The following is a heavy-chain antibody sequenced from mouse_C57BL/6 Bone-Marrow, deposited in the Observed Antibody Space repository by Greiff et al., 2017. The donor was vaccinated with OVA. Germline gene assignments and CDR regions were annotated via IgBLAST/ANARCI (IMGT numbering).Heavy chain of an antibody. CDR2: ISSSGST. J-gene: IGHJ2*01. Sequence: EVKLVESGPALVKPSQTVSLTCTVTGYSITNGNHWWNWIRQVSGSKLEWIGYISSSGSTDSNPSLKSRISITRDTSKNQLSLHLNSVTTEDIPTYNCARGNWDFDYWGKGTPLTVSS. V-gene: IGHV3-4*01. CDR3: ARGNWDFDY. CDR1: GYSITNGNHW. D-gene: IGHD4-1*01.